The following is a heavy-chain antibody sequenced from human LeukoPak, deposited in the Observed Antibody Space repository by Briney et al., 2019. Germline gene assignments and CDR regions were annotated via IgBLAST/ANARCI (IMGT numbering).Heavy chain of an antibody. V-gene: IGHV3-30*04. CDR3: ARDSITGTSYYYYGMDV. D-gene: IGHD1-7*01. CDR1: NFAFSSYS. Sequence: TGGSLRLSCAASNFAFSSYSMHWVRQAPGKGLEWVAVISYDESNIYYAASVKGRFSISRDNSKNTLFLQMNSLRAEDAAVYYCARDSITGTSYYYYGMDVWGQGTTVTVSS. J-gene: IGHJ6*02. CDR2: ISYDESNI.